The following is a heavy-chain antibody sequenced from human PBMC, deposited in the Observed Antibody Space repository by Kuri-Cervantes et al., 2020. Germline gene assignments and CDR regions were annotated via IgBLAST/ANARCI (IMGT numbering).Heavy chain of an antibody. CDR1: GFTFDDYA. CDR2: ISSSSTI. J-gene: IGHJ4*02. D-gene: IGHD6-19*01. Sequence: GESLKISCAASGFTFDDYAMHWVRQAPGKRLEWVSYISSSSTIYYADSVKGRFTISRDNAKNSLYLQMNSLRDEDTAVYYCARDPGSRWLPFDYWGQGTLVTVSS. CDR3: ARDPGSRWLPFDY. V-gene: IGHV3-69-1*01.